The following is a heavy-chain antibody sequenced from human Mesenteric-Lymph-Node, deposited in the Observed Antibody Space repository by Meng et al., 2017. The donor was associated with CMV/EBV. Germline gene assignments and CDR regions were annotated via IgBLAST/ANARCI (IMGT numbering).Heavy chain of an antibody. V-gene: IGHV3-23*03. D-gene: IGHD3-16*01. CDR3: AKEARGVGSH. CDR2: IYSGGSRI. Sequence: GGSLRLSCAASGFTFSIYPMSWVRQAPGKGLEWVSVIYSGGSRIYYADSVKGRFTISRDNSKNTLYLQMNSLRAEDTAVYYCAKEARGVGSHWGQGTLVTVSS. CDR1: GFTFSIYP. J-gene: IGHJ4*02.